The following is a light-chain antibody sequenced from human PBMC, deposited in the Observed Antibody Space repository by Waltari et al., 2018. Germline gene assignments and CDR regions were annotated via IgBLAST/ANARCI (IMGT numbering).Light chain of an antibody. Sequence: QSVLIQPPSASATPGQSVYISCSGSRANIGANNVNWYHQVPGAAPKLLIYTNDQRPSGVSDRFFAFKSGTSASLAISGLQSEDEGDYYCATWDDSLNGPVFGGGTKLTVL. J-gene: IGLJ2*01. V-gene: IGLV1-44*01. CDR1: RANIGANN. CDR2: TND. CDR3: ATWDDSLNGPV.